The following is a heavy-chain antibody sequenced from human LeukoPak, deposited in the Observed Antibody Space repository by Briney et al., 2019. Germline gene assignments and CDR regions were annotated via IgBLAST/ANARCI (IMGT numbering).Heavy chain of an antibody. Sequence: GASVKVSCKASGGTFSSYAISWVRQAPGQGLEWMGGIIPIFGTANYAQKFRGRVTITADESTSTAYMELSSLRSEDTAVYYCARVGDGSGSYYYWGQGTLVTVSS. CDR3: ARVGDGSGSYYY. J-gene: IGHJ4*02. CDR2: IIPIFGTA. CDR1: GGTFSSYA. V-gene: IGHV1-69*13. D-gene: IGHD3-10*01.